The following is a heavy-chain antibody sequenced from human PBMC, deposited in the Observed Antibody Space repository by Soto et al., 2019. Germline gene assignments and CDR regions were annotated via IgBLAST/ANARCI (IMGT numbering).Heavy chain of an antibody. J-gene: IGHJ6*03. V-gene: IGHV3-9*01. CDR3: AKDHRDIVVVPAAMHGYYYMDV. Sequence: GGSLRLSCAASGFTFDDYAMHWVRQAPGKGLKWVSGISWNSGSIGYADSVKGRFTISRDNAKNSLYLQMNSLRAEDTALYYCAKDHRDIVVVPAAMHGYYYMDVWGKGTTVTVSS. D-gene: IGHD2-2*01. CDR2: ISWNSGSI. CDR1: GFTFDDYA.